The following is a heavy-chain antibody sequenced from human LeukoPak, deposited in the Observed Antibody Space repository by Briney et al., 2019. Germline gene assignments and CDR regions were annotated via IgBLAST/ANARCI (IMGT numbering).Heavy chain of an antibody. CDR1: GFNFNSHW. CDR2: INQDGNEK. D-gene: IGHD2/OR15-2a*01. V-gene: IGHV3-7*01. J-gene: IGHJ5*02. Sequence: GGSLRLSCEGSGFNFNSHWMSWVRQAPGKGPEWVTNINQDGNEKYYAGSVKGRYTVSRDNVKKSVYLQMDNVRADDTGVYYCARDANLRGYNSRFDPWGQGTLVTVSS. CDR3: ARDANLRGYNSRFDP.